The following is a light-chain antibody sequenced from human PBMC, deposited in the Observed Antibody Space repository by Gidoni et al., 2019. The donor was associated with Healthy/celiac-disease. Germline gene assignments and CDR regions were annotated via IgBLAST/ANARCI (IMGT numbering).Light chain of an antibody. CDR2: AAS. CDR1: QSISSY. Sequence: DIQMTQSPSSLSASVGDRVTITCRASQSISSYLNWYQQKPGKAPKLLIYAASSLQSGVPSRFSGSGSGTDFTLTISSLQPEDFATYYCQQCYSTPRITFGPGTKVDIK. CDR3: QQCYSTPRIT. V-gene: IGKV1-39*01. J-gene: IGKJ3*01.